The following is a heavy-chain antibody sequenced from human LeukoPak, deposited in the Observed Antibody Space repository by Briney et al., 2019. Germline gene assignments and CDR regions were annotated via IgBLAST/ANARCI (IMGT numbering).Heavy chain of an antibody. V-gene: IGHV3-48*03. J-gene: IGHJ4*02. CDR2: ISITGGTT. Sequence: GGSLRLSCAASGFTFSNSEMNWVRQAPGKGLEWLSFISITGGTTRYAVSVKGRFTISRDNAQSSLFLQMNNLRAEDTAVYYCGRLTAYYSDYWGQGTLVTVSS. CDR1: GFTFSNSE. CDR3: GRLTAYYSDY.